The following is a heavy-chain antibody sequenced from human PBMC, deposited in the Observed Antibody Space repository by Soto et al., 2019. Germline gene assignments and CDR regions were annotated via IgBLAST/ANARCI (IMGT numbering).Heavy chain of an antibody. J-gene: IGHJ5*02. D-gene: IGHD3-22*01. CDR3: ARGPVADSSGSGWFVP. Sequence: QVQLVQSGAEVKKPGSSVKVSCKASGGTFSSFAISWVRQAPGQGLEWMGGIIPIFGTANYAQKFQVRVTMPSEESSSSAHMEVGSLRSEDTAVYYCARGPVADSSGSGWFVPWGQGTLVTVSS. CDR2: IIPIFGTA. V-gene: IGHV1-69*05. CDR1: GGTFSSFA.